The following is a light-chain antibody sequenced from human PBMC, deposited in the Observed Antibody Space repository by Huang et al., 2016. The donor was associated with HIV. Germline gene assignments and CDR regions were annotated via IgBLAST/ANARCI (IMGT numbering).Light chain of an antibody. CDR3: QQYFDLPLT. CDR1: QSVLYDYNSKNY. V-gene: IGKV4-1*01. J-gene: IGKJ4*01. Sequence: IILSQSPHSLSLSLGDRATINCNATQSVLYDYNSKNYLAWYQQKSTQPPKLLIYWASIRESGVSDRFSGSGSGTDFTLTIDNLQPDDSAVYTCQQYFDLPLTFGGGTTVEI. CDR2: WAS.